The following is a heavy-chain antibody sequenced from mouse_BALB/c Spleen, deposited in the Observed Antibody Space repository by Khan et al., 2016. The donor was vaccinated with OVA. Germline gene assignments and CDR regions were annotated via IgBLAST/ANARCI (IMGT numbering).Heavy chain of an antibody. V-gene: IGHV14-3*02. J-gene: IGHJ3*01. D-gene: IGHD2-1*01. CDR1: GFNITATY. Sequence: VQLHQSGAELVKPGASVKLSCTGSGFNITATYMHWMNQRPEQGLEWIGRIDPANGDTKYGPKFKDKATLTADASSNTAYLQLRSLASEDTAVYYCATIYGSPFDYWGQGTLVTVS. CDR3: ATIYGSPFDY. CDR2: IDPANGDT.